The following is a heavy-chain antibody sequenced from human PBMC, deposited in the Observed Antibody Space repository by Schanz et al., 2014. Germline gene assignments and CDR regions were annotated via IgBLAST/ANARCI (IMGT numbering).Heavy chain of an antibody. CDR1: GGTFSSDT. V-gene: IGHV1-18*01. CDR3: ARGGYSSGWYDRDIAHFDY. CDR2: INGYNGHT. J-gene: IGHJ4*02. Sequence: QVQLVQSGAEVKKPGSSMKVSCKASGGTFSSDTFSWVRQAPGQGLEWMGWINGYNGHTLYAQKFQGRVTMTTDTSTSTSYMELTSLRSDDTAVYYCARGGYSSGWYDRDIAHFDYWGQGTLVTVSS. D-gene: IGHD6-19*01.